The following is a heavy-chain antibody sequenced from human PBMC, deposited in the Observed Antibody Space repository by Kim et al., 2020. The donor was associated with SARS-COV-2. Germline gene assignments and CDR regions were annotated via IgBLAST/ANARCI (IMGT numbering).Heavy chain of an antibody. CDR3: AGSKTDYYYYGMDV. J-gene: IGHJ6*02. CDR2: IIPIFGTA. V-gene: IGHV1-69*13. Sequence: SVKVSCKASGGTFSSYAISWVRQAPGQGLEWMGGIIPIFGTANYAQKFQGRVTITADESTSTAYMELSSLRSEDTAVYYCAGSKTDYYYYGMDVWGQGTTVTASS. CDR1: GGTFSSYA.